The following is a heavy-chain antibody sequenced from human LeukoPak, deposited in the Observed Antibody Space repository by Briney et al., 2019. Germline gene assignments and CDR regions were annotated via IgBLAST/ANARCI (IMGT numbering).Heavy chain of an antibody. V-gene: IGHV3-21*01. CDR3: VRLYDDYTNGHFDS. CDR2: ITSSSSYI. D-gene: IGHD4-11*01. J-gene: IGHJ4*02. CDR1: GFTFSSYS. Sequence: GGSLRLSCAASGFTFSSYSMNWVRQAPGKGLEWVSSITSSSSYIYYADSVKGRFTISRHNAKNSVYLQLNSLRAEDTAVYYCVRLYDDYTNGHFDSWGQGTLVTVSS.